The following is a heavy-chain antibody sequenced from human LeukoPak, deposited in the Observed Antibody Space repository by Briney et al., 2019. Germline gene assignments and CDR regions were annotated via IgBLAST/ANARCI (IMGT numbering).Heavy chain of an antibody. V-gene: IGHV3-48*03. CDR1: GFTFSIYE. J-gene: IGHJ4*02. CDR3: ARGGFDYSYYEGLDY. CDR2: ISSSGSTI. Sequence: GGSLRLSCAASGFTFSIYEMNWVRQAPGKGLEWVSYISSSGSTIYYGDSVKGRFTISRDNAKNSLYLQMNSLRAEDTAVYYCARGGFDYSYYEGLDYWGQGTLVTVSS. D-gene: IGHD4-11*01.